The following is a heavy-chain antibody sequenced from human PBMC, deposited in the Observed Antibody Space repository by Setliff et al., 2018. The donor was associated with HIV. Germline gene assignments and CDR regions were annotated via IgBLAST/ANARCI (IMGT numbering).Heavy chain of an antibody. V-gene: IGHV1-3*01. Sequence: ASVKVSCKASGYTFTTYSLHWVRQAPGQSLERMGWINVGNGDTKYSQDLQGRITITRDTSANTAYMELSRLRSDDTAVYFCARGALLAVFDFDHWGHGTLVTVPQ. CDR3: ARGALLAVFDFDH. CDR2: INVGNGDT. CDR1: GYTFTTYS. D-gene: IGHD3-10*01. J-gene: IGHJ4*01.